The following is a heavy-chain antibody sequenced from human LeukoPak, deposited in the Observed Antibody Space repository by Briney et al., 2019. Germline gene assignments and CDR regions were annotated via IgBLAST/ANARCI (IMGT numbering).Heavy chain of an antibody. V-gene: IGHV3-74*01. J-gene: IGHJ4*02. Sequence: GGSLRLSCAASGFTFSSYWMHWVRQAPGKGLVWVSRTSSDGSTTTYADSVKGRFTISRDNAKNTLYLQMNSLRAEDTAVYYCARPRAGYSVFDYWGQGTLVTVS. CDR3: ARPRAGYSVFDY. D-gene: IGHD6-13*01. CDR2: TSSDGSTT. CDR1: GFTFSSYW.